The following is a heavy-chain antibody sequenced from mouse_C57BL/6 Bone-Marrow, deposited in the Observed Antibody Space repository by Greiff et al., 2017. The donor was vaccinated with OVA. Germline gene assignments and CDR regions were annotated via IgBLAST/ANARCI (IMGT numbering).Heavy chain of an antibody. V-gene: IGHV1-80*01. J-gene: IGHJ1*03. CDR2: IYPGDGVT. Sequence: QVQLQQSGAELVKPGASVKISCKASGYAFSSYWMNWVKQRPGKGLEWIGQIYPGDGVTNYNGKFKGKATLTADKSYSTSYMQLSSLTSEDSAVYICARGGLGEGYWYFDVWGTGTTVTVAS. CDR1: GYAFSSYW. D-gene: IGHD3-3*01. CDR3: ARGGLGEGYWYFDV.